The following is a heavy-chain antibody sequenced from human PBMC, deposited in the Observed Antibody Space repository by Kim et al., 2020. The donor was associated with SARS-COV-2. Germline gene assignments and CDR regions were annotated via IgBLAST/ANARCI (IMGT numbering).Heavy chain of an antibody. J-gene: IGHJ3*02. V-gene: IGHV3-15*01. CDR2: IKSKVHGGTS. Sequence: GGSLRLSCAASGFTFRNAWMSWVRQAPGKGLEWVGRIKSKVHGGTSVYAAPVTGRFTISRDDSKNTLFLYMNRLKTDDTAKYFCTTEGYIYGHHGVDTWGQGPMVPVSS. CDR1: GFTFRNAW. CDR3: TTEGYIYGHHGVDT. D-gene: IGHD5-18*01.